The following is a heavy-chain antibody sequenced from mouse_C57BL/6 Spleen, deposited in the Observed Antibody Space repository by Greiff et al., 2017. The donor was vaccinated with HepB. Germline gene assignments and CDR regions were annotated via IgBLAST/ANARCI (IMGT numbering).Heavy chain of an antibody. D-gene: IGHD3-2*02. CDR1: GFNIKDDY. J-gene: IGHJ3*01. Sequence: VHVKQSGAELVRPGASVKLSCTASGFNIKDDYMHWVKQRPEHGLEWIGWIDPENGDTEYASKFQGKATITADTSSNTAYLQLSSLTSEDTAVYYCTTELRLRTAYWGQGTLVTVSA. CDR2: IDPENGDT. CDR3: TTELRLRTAY. V-gene: IGHV14-4*01.